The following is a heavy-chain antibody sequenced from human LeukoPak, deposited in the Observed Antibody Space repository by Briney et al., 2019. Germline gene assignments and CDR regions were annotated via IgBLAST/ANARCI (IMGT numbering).Heavy chain of an antibody. D-gene: IGHD3-22*01. V-gene: IGHV3-30*18. CDR3: ANDYYDSSGYFNY. Sequence: GGSLRLSCAASGFTFSSHGMHWVRQAPGKGLEWVAVISYDGSNKYYADSVKGRFTISRDNSKNTLYLQMNSLRAEDTAVYYCANDYYDSSGYFNYWGQGTLVTVSS. J-gene: IGHJ4*02. CDR2: ISYDGSNK. CDR1: GFTFSSHG.